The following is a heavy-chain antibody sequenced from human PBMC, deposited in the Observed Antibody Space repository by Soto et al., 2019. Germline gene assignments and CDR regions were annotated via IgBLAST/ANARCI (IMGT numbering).Heavy chain of an antibody. CDR2: ISYDGSNK. D-gene: IGHD3-10*01. Sequence: QVQLVESGGGVVQPGRSLRLSCAASGFTFSSYAMHWVRQAPGKGLEWVAVISYDGSNKYYADSVKGRFTISRDNSKNTLYLQMTSLRAEDTAVYYCARVPTMVRGVPPYYGMDVWGQGTTVTVSS. CDR3: ARVPTMVRGVPPYYGMDV. J-gene: IGHJ6*02. V-gene: IGHV3-30-3*01. CDR1: GFTFSSYA.